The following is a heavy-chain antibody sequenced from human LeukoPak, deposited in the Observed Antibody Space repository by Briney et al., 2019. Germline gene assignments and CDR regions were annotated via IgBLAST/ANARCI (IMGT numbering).Heavy chain of an antibody. CDR3: ARAALAGEWELPLGYYFDY. J-gene: IGHJ4*02. D-gene: IGHD1-26*01. CDR1: GFTFTTYA. V-gene: IGHV3-23*01. CDR2: ITGSGGST. Sequence: GSLLLSCGASGFTFTTYAMTWVRQAPGKGLEWVSSITGSGGSTYYGDSVKGRFTISRDNAKNSLYLQMNSLRAEDTAVYYCARAALAGEWELPLGYYFDYWGQGTLVTVSS.